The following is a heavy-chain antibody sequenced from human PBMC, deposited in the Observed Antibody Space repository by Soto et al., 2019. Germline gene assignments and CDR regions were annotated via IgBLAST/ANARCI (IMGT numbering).Heavy chain of an antibody. Sequence: HPGGSLRLSCAASGFTFSSYAMSWVRQAPGKGLEWVSAISGSGGSTYYADSVKGRFTISRDNSKNTLYLQMNTLRAEDTAVYYCAKDRARHLIMGGYCSGGSCYPDAFDIWGQGTMVTVSS. CDR3: AKDRARHLIMGGYCSGGSCYPDAFDI. CDR2: ISGSGGST. V-gene: IGHV3-23*01. J-gene: IGHJ3*02. CDR1: GFTFSSYA. D-gene: IGHD2-15*01.